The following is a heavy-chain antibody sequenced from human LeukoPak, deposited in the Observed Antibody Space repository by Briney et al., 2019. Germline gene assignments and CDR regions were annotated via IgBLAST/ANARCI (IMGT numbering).Heavy chain of an antibody. Sequence: PGGSLRPSCAASGFTSSSYGMHWVRQAPGKGLEWVAVIWYDGSNTYYADSVKGRFTISRDNSKNTLYLQMNSLRAEDTAVYYCAKDPGIAAAGHYYYYMDVWGKGTTVTVSS. D-gene: IGHD6-13*01. CDR2: IWYDGSNT. J-gene: IGHJ6*03. CDR3: AKDPGIAAAGHYYYYMDV. CDR1: GFTSSSYG. V-gene: IGHV3-33*06.